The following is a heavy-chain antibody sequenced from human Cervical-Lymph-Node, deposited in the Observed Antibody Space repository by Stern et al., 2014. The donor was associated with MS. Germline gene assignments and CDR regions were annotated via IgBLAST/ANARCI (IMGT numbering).Heavy chain of an antibody. Sequence: MQLVQSGAEIRKPGASVKISCKASGYSFTTHYIQWVRQVPGQGLEWVAWLNPSVGRTTYAQNFQGRVTVAGNTSTDTVDLELTGLRYEDTAVYYCARVLSLATSDSWGQGTLVTVSS. V-gene: IGHV1-46*01. J-gene: IGHJ4*02. D-gene: IGHD6-13*01. CDR2: LNPSVGRT. CDR3: ARVLSLATSDS. CDR1: GYSFTTHY.